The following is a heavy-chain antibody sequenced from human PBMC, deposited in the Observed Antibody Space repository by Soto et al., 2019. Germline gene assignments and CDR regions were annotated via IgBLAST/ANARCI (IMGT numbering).Heavy chain of an antibody. CDR1: GGTFSSYT. V-gene: IGHV1-69*02. D-gene: IGHD3-3*01. CDR2: IIPILGIA. CDR3: ARAYDFWSGQDAFDI. Sequence: QVQLVQSGAEVQKPGSSVKVSCKASGGTFSSYTISWVRQAPGQGLEWMGRIIPILGIANYAQKFQGRVTITADKSTSTDYMELSSLRSEDTAVYYCARAYDFWSGQDAFDIWGQGTMVTVSS. J-gene: IGHJ3*02.